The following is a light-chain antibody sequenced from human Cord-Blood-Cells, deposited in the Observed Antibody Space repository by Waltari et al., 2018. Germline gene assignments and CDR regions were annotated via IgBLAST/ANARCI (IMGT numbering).Light chain of an antibody. V-gene: IGLV2-14*01. CDR1: SRDVGGHNS. CDR3: SSYTSSSTWV. J-gene: IGLJ3*02. CDR2: DVS. Sequence: QSALTHPASLSGSPGPSITISCTGTSRDVGGHNSVSWYQQHPGKAPKLMINDVSKRPSGVSNRFSGSKSGNTASLTISGLQAEDEADYYCSSYTSSSTWVFGGGTKLTVL.